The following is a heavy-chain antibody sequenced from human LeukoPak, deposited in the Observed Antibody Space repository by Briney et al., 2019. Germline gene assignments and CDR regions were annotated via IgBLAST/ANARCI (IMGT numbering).Heavy chain of an antibody. CDR2: IYYSGST. J-gene: IGHJ5*02. Sequence: SETLSLTCTVSGGSISSSSYYWGWIRQPPGKGLEWIGSIYYSGSTYYNPSLKSRVTISVDTSKNQFSLKLSSVTAADTAVYYCARALGGYNWFDPWGQGTLVTVSS. D-gene: IGHD3-10*01. CDR1: GGSISSSSYY. V-gene: IGHV4-39*01. CDR3: ARALGGYNWFDP.